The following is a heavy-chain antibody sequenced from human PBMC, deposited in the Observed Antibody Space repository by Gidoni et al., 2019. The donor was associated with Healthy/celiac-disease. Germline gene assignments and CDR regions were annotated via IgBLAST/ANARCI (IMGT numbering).Heavy chain of an antibody. D-gene: IGHD3-3*01. J-gene: IGHJ6*02. CDR1: GFTFRSYE. CDR2: ISSSGSTI. Sequence: EVQLVESGGGLVQPGGSLRLSCAASGFTFRSYELNWVRQAPGKGLEWVAYISSSGSTIYYADSVKGRFTISRDNAKNSLYLQMNSLRAEDTAVYYCARDQAPFGVYYYYYGMDVWGQGTTVTVSS. V-gene: IGHV3-48*03. CDR3: ARDQAPFGVYYYYYGMDV.